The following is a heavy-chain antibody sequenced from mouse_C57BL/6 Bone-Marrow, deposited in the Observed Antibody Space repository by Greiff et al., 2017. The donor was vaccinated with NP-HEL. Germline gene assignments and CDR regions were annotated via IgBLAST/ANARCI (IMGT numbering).Heavy chain of an antibody. J-gene: IGHJ4*01. V-gene: IGHV1-19*01. CDR3: ARRIYYGSSDYYAMDY. D-gene: IGHD1-1*01. Sequence: VQLQQSGPVLVKPGASVKMSCKASGYTFTDYYMNWVKQSHGKSLEWIGVINPYNGGTSYNQKFKGKATLTVDKSSSTAYMELNSLTSEDSAVYYCARRIYYGSSDYYAMDYWGQGTSVTVSS. CDR1: GYTFTDYY. CDR2: INPYNGGT.